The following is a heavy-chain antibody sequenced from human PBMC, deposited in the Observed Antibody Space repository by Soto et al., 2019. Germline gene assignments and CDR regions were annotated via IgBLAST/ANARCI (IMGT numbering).Heavy chain of an antibody. CDR2: ISSNGVGT. Sequence: EWSLRPSFAPSGFTLRDYAMAWVRRAPGKGLEYVSGISSNGVGTYYANSVQGRFTISRDNSKNTVYLQMGSLRPEDMAVYYCARRARPDFYYMDVWGKGTTVTVSS. CDR1: GFTLRDYA. V-gene: IGHV3-64*01. CDR3: ARRARPDFYYMDV. J-gene: IGHJ6*03. D-gene: IGHD6-6*01.